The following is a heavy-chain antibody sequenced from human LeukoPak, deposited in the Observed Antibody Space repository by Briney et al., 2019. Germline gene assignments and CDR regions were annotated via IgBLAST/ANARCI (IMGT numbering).Heavy chain of an antibody. V-gene: IGHV3-23*01. CDR2: ISGSGGST. CDR1: GFIFSSYS. Sequence: PGGSLRLSCAASGFIFSSYSMSWVRQAPGKGLEWVSAISGSGGSTYYADSVKGRLTISRDNSKNTLYLQMNSLRAEDTAVYYCAREAGNWNYGPQDYYGMDVWGQGTTVTVSS. D-gene: IGHD1-7*01. J-gene: IGHJ6*02. CDR3: AREAGNWNYGPQDYYGMDV.